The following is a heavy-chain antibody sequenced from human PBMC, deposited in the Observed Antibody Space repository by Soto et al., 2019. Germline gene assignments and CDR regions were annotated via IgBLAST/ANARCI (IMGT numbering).Heavy chain of an antibody. CDR1: GFTFSSYS. D-gene: IGHD3-3*01. CDR3: ARDSTDFWSGYYSYYYYYGMDV. J-gene: IGHJ6*02. CDR2: ISSSSSYI. V-gene: IGHV3-21*01. Sequence: GGSLRLSCAASGFTFSSYSMNWVRQAPGKGLEWVSSISSSSSYIYYADSVKGRFTISRDNAKNSLYLQMNSLRAEDTAVYYCARDSTDFWSGYYSYYYYYGMDVWGQGTTVTVSS.